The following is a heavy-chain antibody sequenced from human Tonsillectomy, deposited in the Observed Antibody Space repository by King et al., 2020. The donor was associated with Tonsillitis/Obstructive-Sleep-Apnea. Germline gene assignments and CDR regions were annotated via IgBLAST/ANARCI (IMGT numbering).Heavy chain of an antibody. CDR3: ARTFDYSSSWYYFDY. V-gene: IGHV2-5*02. D-gene: IGHD6-13*01. CDR2: IYWDDDK. J-gene: IGHJ4*02. Sequence: TLQESGPTLVKPTQTLMLTCTFSGFSLSTSGVGVGWIRQPPGKALEWLALIYWDDDKRYSPSLKSSVTITKDTSKNQVVLTMTNMESVDTATYYCARTFDYSSSWYYFDYWGQGTLVTVSS. CDR1: GFSLSTSGVG.